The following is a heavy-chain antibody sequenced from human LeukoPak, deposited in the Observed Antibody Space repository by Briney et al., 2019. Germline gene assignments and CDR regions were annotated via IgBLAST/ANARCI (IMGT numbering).Heavy chain of an antibody. D-gene: IGHD2-15*01. CDR1: GFTISNYA. CDR2: ISNDGNNK. Sequence: GRSLRLSCATSGFTISNYAMHWDRQTPGKGLAWVAVISNDGNNKHYADSVKGRFTISRDNSKDTLYLQMNSLRAEDTAVYYCGRVAPGGRHIDYWGQGTLVTVSS. CDR3: GRVAPGGRHIDY. V-gene: IGHV3-30-3*01. J-gene: IGHJ4*02.